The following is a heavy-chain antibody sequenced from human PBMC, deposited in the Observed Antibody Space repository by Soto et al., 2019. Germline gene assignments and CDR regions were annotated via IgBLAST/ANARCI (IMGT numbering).Heavy chain of an antibody. CDR1: GFTFSSYE. CDR3: ARDGWFGELSAGDYYYGMDV. CDR2: ISSSGSTI. Sequence: PGGSLRLSCAASGFTFSSYEMNWVRQAPGKGLEWVSYISSSGSTIYYADSVKGRFTISRDNAKNSLYLQMNSLRAEDTAVYYCARDGWFGELSAGDYYYGMDVWGRGTTVTVSS. J-gene: IGHJ6*02. V-gene: IGHV3-48*03. D-gene: IGHD3-10*01.